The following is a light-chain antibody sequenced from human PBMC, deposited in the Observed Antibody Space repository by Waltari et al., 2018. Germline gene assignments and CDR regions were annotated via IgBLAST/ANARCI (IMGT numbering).Light chain of an antibody. CDR1: SGHSNYT. Sequence: QLVLTQSPSASASLGASVKLTYTLSSGHSNYTIAWHQHQPGKGPRYLMKVNSDGSHSKGDGIPDRFSGSSSGAERYLTISSLQSEDEADYHCQTWGTDIHVVFGGGTKLTVL. CDR2: VNSDGSH. CDR3: QTWGTDIHVV. J-gene: IGLJ2*01. V-gene: IGLV4-69*01.